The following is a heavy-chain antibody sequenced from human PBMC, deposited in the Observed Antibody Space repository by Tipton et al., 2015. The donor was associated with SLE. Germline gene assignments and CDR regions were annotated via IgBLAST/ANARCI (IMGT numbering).Heavy chain of an antibody. CDR1: GGSISSSSYY. CDR3: ARVGWLVHVDY. J-gene: IGHJ4*02. Sequence: SLTCTVSGGSISSSSYYWGWIRQPPGKGLEWIGSIYYSGSTYYNPSLKSRVTISVDTSKNQFSLKLSSVTAADTAVYYCARVGWLVHVDYWGQGTLVIVSS. D-gene: IGHD6-19*01. CDR2: IYYSGST. V-gene: IGHV4-39*07.